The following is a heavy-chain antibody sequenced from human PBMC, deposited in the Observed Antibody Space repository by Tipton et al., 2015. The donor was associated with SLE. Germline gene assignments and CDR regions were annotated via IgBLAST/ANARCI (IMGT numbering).Heavy chain of an antibody. CDR1: GDSISSNNYF. Sequence: TLSLTCTVSGDSISSNNYFWSWIRQPAGKGLEWIGRIYSTGTTNYNPSLKSRVTISEDMSKKQVSLKLRSVTAADTAVYYCARGDRSNGKGGLHSWGQGTLVSVSS. J-gene: IGHJ4*02. D-gene: IGHD2-8*01. CDR3: ARGDRSNGKGGLHS. V-gene: IGHV4-61*02. CDR2: IYSTGTT.